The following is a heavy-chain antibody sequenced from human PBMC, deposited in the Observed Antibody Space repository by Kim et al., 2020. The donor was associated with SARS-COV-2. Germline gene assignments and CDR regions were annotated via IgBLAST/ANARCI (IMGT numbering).Heavy chain of an antibody. CDR2: INHSGST. D-gene: IGHD3-22*01. V-gene: IGHV4-34*01. J-gene: IGHJ4*02. CDR1: GGSFSGYY. CDR3: ARGRRSGYYYSG. Sequence: SETLSLTCAVYGGSFSGYYWSWIRQPPGKGLEWIGEINHSGSTNYNPSLKSRVTISVDTSKNQFSLKLSSVTAADTAVYYCARGRRSGYYYSGWGQGTLVTVSS.